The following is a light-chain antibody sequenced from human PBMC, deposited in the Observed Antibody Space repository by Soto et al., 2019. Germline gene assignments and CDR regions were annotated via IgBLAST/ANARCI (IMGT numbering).Light chain of an antibody. J-gene: IGKJ5*01. CDR1: QSVSSN. CDR2: DAS. V-gene: IGKV3-20*01. CDR3: QQYGGSPGT. Sequence: EIVMTQSPATLSLSPGERATLSCMASQSVSSNLAWYQQKPGQAPRLLMYDASSRATGIPDRFSGSGSGTDFTLTISSLEPEDFAMYYCQQYGGSPGTFGGGTRLEIK.